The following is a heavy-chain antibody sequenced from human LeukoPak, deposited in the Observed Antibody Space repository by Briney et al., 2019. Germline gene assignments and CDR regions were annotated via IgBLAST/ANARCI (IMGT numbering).Heavy chain of an antibody. Sequence: GGSLKLSCAASGFTFSSNYMTWVRQAPGKGLEWVANIKQDSSAIAYAGSLKGRFTISRDNAKNSLYLQMNSLRAEDTAVYYCARWSYSSGWFIDYWGQGILVTVSS. V-gene: IGHV3-7*01. J-gene: IGHJ4*02. CDR2: IKQDSSAI. CDR3: ARWSYSSGWFIDY. D-gene: IGHD6-19*01. CDR1: GFTFSSNY.